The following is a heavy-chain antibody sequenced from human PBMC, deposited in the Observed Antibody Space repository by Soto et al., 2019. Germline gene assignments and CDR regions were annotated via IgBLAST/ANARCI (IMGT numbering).Heavy chain of an antibody. CDR2: LSGSGGTT. V-gene: IGHV3-23*01. CDR1: GFTFSTYA. CDR3: AKQRAGYGSGSDTFYFDF. J-gene: IGHJ4*02. Sequence: GSLRRSCSTSGFTFSTYAMNWVRQAPGKGLEWVSALSGSGGTTYYADSVRGRFTISRDNSKNTLFLQMSSLRAEDTALYYCAKQRAGYGSGSDTFYFDFWGQGTLVTVSS. D-gene: IGHD3-10*01.